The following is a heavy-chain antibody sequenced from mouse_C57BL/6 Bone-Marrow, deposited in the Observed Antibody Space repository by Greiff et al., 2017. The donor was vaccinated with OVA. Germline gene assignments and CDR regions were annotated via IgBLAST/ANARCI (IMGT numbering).Heavy chain of an antibody. CDR3: ARSITTVVAEAY. V-gene: IGHV1-64*01. J-gene: IGHJ3*01. D-gene: IGHD1-1*01. Sequence: QVQLQQPGAELVKPGASVKLSCKASGYTFTSYWMHWVKQRPGQGLEWIGMIHPNRGSTNYNEKFKSKATLTVDKSSSTAYMQLSSLTSEDSAVYYCARSITTVVAEAYWGQGTLVTVSA. CDR2: IHPNRGST. CDR1: GYTFTSYW.